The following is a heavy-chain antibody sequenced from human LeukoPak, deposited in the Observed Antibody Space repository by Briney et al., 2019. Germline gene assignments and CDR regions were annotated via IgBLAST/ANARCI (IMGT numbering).Heavy chain of an antibody. Sequence: GGSLRLSCAASGFTFSTYGMNWVRQAPGKGLEWVSSISSSNYIYTADSVKGRFTISRDNAKNSLSLQMNSLRAEDTAVYYCARGRSGWGFDNRGQGSLVTVSS. D-gene: IGHD6-19*01. CDR1: GFTFSTYG. CDR3: ARGRSGWGFDN. CDR2: ISSSNYI. V-gene: IGHV3-21*01. J-gene: IGHJ4*02.